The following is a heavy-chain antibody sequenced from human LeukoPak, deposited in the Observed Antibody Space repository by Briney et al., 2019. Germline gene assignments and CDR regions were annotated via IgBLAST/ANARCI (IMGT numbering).Heavy chain of an antibody. CDR1: GFTFSSYA. V-gene: IGHV3-30-3*01. J-gene: IGHJ3*02. Sequence: GGSLRLSCAASGFTFSSYAMHWVRQAPGKGLEWVAVISYDGSNKYYADSVKGRFTISRDNPKNTLYLQMNSLRAEDTAVYYCARMSDAFDIWGQGTMVTVSS. CDR3: ARMSDAFDI. CDR2: ISYDGSNK.